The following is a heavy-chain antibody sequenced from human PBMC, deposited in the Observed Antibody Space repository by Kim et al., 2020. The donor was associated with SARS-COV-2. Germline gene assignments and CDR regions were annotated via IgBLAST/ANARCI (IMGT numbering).Heavy chain of an antibody. Sequence: YADSVKSRFTISKDKSKNTLYRQMNSLRAEDTSVYYCAKGSATYNYGMDVWGQGTTVTVSS. CDR3: AKGSATYNYGMDV. J-gene: IGHJ6*02. D-gene: IGHD3-3*01. V-gene: IGHV3-23*01.